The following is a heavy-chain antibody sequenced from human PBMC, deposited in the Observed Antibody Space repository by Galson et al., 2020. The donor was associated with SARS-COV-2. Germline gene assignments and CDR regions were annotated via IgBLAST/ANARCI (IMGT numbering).Heavy chain of an antibody. V-gene: IGHV4-39*07. CDR2: IYYSGST. CDR3: ARKVGATWAFDI. D-gene: IGHD1-26*01. CDR1: GGSISSSSYY. Sequence: SETLSLTCTVSGGSISSSSYYWGWIRQPPGKGLEWIGSIYYSGSTYYNPSLKSRVTISVDTSKNQFSLKLSSVTAADTAVYYCARKVGATWAFDIWGQGTMVTGSS. J-gene: IGHJ3*02.